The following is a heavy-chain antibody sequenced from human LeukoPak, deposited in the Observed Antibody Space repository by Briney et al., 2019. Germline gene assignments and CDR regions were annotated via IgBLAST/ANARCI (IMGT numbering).Heavy chain of an antibody. J-gene: IGHJ6*02. CDR2: IYYSGST. CDR3: ARSAAADLFYYYYGMDV. V-gene: IGHV4-59*08. CDR1: GGSISGYY. D-gene: IGHD6-13*01. Sequence: PSETLSLTCTVSGGSISGYYWSWIRQPPGKGLEWIGYIYYSGSTNYNPSLKSRVTISVDTSKNQFSLKLSSVTAADTAVYYCARSAAADLFYYYYGMDVWGQGTTVSVAS.